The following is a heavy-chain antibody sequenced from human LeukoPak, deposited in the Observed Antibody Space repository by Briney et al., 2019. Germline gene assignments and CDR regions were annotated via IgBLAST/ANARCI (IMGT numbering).Heavy chain of an antibody. CDR2: ISWNSGSI. CDR1: GFTFDDYA. J-gene: IGHJ4*02. V-gene: IGHV3-9*01. CDR3: AKDKHPEPYYFDY. Sequence: PGGSLRLSCAASGFTFDDYAMHWVRQAPGKGLEWVSGISWNSGSIGYADSVKGRFTISRDNAKNSLYLQMNSLRAEDTALYYSAKDKHPEPYYFDYWGQGTLVTVSS. D-gene: IGHD1-14*01.